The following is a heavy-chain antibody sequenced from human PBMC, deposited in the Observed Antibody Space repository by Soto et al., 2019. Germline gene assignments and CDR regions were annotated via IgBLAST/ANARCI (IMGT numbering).Heavy chain of an antibody. V-gene: IGHV4-59*01. CDR1: GGSISSYY. CDR3: ARLARDYDFWSGYSDRYYFDY. CDR2: IYYSGST. Sequence: PSETLSLTCTVSGGSISSYYWSWIRQPPGKGLEWIGYIYYSGSTNYNPSLKSRVTISVDTSKNQFSLKLSSVTAADTAVYYCARLARDYDFWSGYSDRYYFDYRGQGTLVTVSS. D-gene: IGHD3-3*01. J-gene: IGHJ4*02.